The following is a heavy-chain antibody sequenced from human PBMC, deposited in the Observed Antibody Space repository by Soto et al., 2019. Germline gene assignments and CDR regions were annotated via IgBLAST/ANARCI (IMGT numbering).Heavy chain of an antibody. V-gene: IGHV3-23*01. J-gene: IGHJ6*02. CDR2: IAGSGDST. D-gene: IGHD3-3*01. CDR3: ARASDLWRGSYYYYGMDV. CDR1: GYTLRRYA. Sequence: PGGYLRLSCVDTGYTLRRYALSWVCQATGQGVEWVSGIAGSGDSTYYADSVKGRLTLSRDNSKNTLYLQMNSLRAEDTAVYYCARASDLWRGSYYYYGMDVWGQGTTVTVS.